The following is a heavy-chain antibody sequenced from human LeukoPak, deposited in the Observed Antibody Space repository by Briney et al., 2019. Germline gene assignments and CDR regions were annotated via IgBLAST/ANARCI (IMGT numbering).Heavy chain of an antibody. V-gene: IGHV4-30-4*08. CDR3: ARGEMLTKVFDY. J-gene: IGHJ4*02. D-gene: IGHD4-17*01. Sequence: TASETLSLTCTVSGGSISSGDYYWSWIRQPPGKGLEWIGYIYYSGSTYYNPSLKSRVTISVDTSKNQFSLKLSSVTAADTAVYYCARGEMLTKVFDYWGQGTLVTVSS. CDR2: IYYSGST. CDR1: GGSISSGDYY.